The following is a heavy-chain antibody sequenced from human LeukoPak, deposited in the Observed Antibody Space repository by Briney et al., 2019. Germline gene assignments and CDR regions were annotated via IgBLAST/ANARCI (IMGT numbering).Heavy chain of an antibody. D-gene: IGHD5-18*01. CDR2: ISNDGSKK. CDR3: AKDRYSYAFEYSDS. Sequence: PGGSLRLSCAASGFMFSSYAMSWVRQTPGKGLDWVAVISNDGSKKYYADSVKGRFTISRDNSKNTLSLQVSSLRTEDTAVYYCAKDRYSYAFEYSDSWGQGTLVTVSS. CDR1: GFMFSSYA. V-gene: IGHV3-30*18. J-gene: IGHJ4*02.